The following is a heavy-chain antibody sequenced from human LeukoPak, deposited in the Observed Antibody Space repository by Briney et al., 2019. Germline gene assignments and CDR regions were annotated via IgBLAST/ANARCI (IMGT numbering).Heavy chain of an antibody. V-gene: IGHV3-48*03. CDR3: TRQVGASSYYYYIDV. D-gene: IGHD1-26*01. CDR1: GFTFSGYE. J-gene: IGHJ6*03. Sequence: GGSLRLSCAASGFTFSGYEINWVRQAPGKGLEWVSYISFSGSTIYYADSVKGRFTISRDNAKNSLYLQMNNLRAEDTAVYYCTRQVGASSYYYYIDVWGKGTTVTVSS. CDR2: ISFSGSTI.